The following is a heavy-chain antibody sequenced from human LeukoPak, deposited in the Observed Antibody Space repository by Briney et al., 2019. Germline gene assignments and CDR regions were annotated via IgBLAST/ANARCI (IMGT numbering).Heavy chain of an antibody. CDR1: GYRFPSYW. J-gene: IGHJ4*02. V-gene: IGHV5-10-1*01. D-gene: IGHD5-18*01. CDR3: ARARVDTAMADFDY. CDR2: IDPIDSYT. Sequence: GESLKISCKASGYRFPSYWITWVRQMPGKGLEWMGGIDPIDSYTTYSPSFQGHVTISADKSIATVYLQWSGLKAPDTAMYYCARARVDTAMADFDYWGQGTLVTVSS.